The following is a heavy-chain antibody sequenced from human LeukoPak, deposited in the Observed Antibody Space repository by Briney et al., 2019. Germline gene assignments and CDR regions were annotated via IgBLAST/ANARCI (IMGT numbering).Heavy chain of an antibody. D-gene: IGHD6-13*01. Sequence: GASVKVSCKASGYTFTRFGISWVRQAPGQGLEWMGWFTAYNGNRNYAQKLQSRVTMTTDTATSTAYMELRSLRSDDTAVYYCARVDSDIAAAGTGPYNCFVPWGQGTLVTVSS. CDR2: FTAYNGNR. V-gene: IGHV1-18*01. CDR1: GYTFTRFG. CDR3: ARVDSDIAAAGTGPYNCFVP. J-gene: IGHJ5*02.